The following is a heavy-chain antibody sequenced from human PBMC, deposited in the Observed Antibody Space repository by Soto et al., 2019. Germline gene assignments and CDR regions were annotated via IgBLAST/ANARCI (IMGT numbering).Heavy chain of an antibody. CDR3: ARDVFCGGAPACPDMDV. V-gene: IGHV1-18*04. Sequence: QVVLEQSGGEVKKPGASVKVSCKASGYTFSGYSITWVRQAPGQGLEWMGRISGYNGNTNYARTLRGTLTLPTDTSTSTAYMELRSLTSDDTAVYYCARDVFCGGAPACPDMDVWGQGTTVTVSS. CDR1: GYTFSGYS. D-gene: IGHD2-21*01. CDR2: ISGYNGNT. J-gene: IGHJ6*02.